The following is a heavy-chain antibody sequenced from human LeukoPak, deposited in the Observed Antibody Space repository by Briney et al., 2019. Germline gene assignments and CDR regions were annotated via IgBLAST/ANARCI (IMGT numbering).Heavy chain of an antibody. CDR1: GGSIKNYY. Sequence: PSETLSLTCSVSGGSIKNYYWSWLRQPPGKGLEWGGNIYFGGTTDYNSSLKSRLTISVDTFKNQLSLNLQSVTAADTATYYCARHRSDTGGKKGVNWFDPWGQGTLVTVSS. CDR3: ARHRSDTGGKKGVNWFDP. CDR2: IYFGGTT. J-gene: IGHJ5*02. D-gene: IGHD4-23*01. V-gene: IGHV4-59*01.